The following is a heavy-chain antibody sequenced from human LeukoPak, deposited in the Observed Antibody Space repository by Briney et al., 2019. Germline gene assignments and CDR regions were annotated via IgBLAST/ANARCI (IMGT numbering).Heavy chain of an antibody. J-gene: IGHJ6*03. CDR1: GFTFSAYN. D-gene: IGHD6-25*01. Sequence: PGGSLRLSCAASGFTFSAYNMNWVRRTPGKGLEWVSSITTSSTYMFYADSVRGRFTISRDNAENSLYLQMNSLRDEDTAVYYCARDPYSCGYGAYYYYYMDVWGKGTTVTVSS. V-gene: IGHV3-21*01. CDR3: ARDPYSCGYGAYYYYYMDV. CDR2: ITTSSTYM.